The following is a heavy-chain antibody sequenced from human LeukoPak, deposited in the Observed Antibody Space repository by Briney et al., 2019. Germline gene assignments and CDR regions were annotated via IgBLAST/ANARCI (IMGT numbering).Heavy chain of an antibody. V-gene: IGHV1-2*02. CDR1: GYTFTGYY. J-gene: IGHJ4*02. D-gene: IGHD2-15*01. CDR3: ARDGGCSGGSCYSGGYGY. Sequence: GASVKVSCKASGYTFTGYYMHWVRQAPGQGLEWMGWINPNGGGTNYAQKFQGRVTMTRDTSISTAYMELSRLRSDDTAVYYCARDGGCSGGSCYSGGYGYWGQGTLVTVSS. CDR2: INPNGGGT.